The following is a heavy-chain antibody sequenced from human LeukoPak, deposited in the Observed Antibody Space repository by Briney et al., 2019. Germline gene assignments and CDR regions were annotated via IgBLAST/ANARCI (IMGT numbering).Heavy chain of an antibody. J-gene: IGHJ4*02. CDR3: ARDGIQLEPGSYL. CDR2: IKQDESEK. CDR1: GFSISGYW. V-gene: IGHV3-7*01. D-gene: IGHD1-1*01. Sequence: PGGSLRPSCAGNGFSISGYWMSSLRQAPGKGLDSVANIKQDESEKFYVDFVRGRFPVSRDNAKNSLYLQMNDLRVEDTAVYYCARDGIQLEPGSYLWGQGTLATVSS.